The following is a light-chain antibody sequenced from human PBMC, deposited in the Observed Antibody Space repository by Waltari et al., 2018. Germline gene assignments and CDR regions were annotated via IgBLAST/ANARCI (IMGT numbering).Light chain of an antibody. CDR3: QQYYSTLALT. J-gene: IGKJ3*01. Sequence: DIQMTQSPSSLSASVGDRVSITCRASQAISNSLAWYQQKPGKSPKLLLYAASRLDSGVTPGLSGGGAGADYSLTISSLQPEEFAAFYCQQYYSTLALTFGAGTKVEVK. V-gene: IGKV1-NL1*01. CDR1: QAISNS. CDR2: AAS.